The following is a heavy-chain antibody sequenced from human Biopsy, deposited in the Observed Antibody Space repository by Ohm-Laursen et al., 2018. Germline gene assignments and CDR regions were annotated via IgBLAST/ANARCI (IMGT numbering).Heavy chain of an antibody. CDR2: IFKDGNT. J-gene: IGHJ4*02. CDR3: ARVGSGWAPFDK. V-gene: IGHV4-38-2*01. D-gene: IGHD6-19*01. Sequence: SDTLSLTCAVSDYSISSDYRWGWIRQAPGKTLEWLGNIFKDGNTHYNPSLRSRLIISIDTSKNQFSLMMTPVSGADTAVYFCARVGSGWAPFDKWGPGTLVTVSS. CDR1: DYSISSDYR.